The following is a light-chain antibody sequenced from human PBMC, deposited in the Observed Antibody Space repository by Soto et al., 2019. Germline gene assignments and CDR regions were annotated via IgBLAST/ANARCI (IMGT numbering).Light chain of an antibody. CDR3: HQRQSWPRT. V-gene: IGKV3-11*01. Sequence: EIFLTQSPDTLSLSQGERATLSCRASQSVTNYIAWYQQRPGQAPRLLIYLASNRAAGVPARFSGSGSGTDFTLTISDVEPEDFAVYYCHQRQSWPRTFGQGTKVDIK. J-gene: IGKJ1*01. CDR2: LAS. CDR1: QSVTNY.